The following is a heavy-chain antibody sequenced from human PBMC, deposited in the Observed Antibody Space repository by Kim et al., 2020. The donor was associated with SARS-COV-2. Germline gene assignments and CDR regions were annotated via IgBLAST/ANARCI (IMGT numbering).Heavy chain of an antibody. CDR2: MNPNSGNT. CDR3: ARVESLRFLEWLFVTPHRYGMDV. V-gene: IGHV1-8*01. D-gene: IGHD3-3*01. CDR1: GYTFTSYD. J-gene: IGHJ6*02. Sequence: ASVKVSCKASGYTFTSYDINWVRQATGQGLEWMGWMNPNSGNTGYAQKFQGRVTMTRNTSISTAYMELSSLRSEDTAVYYCARVESLRFLEWLFVTPHRYGMDVWGQGTTVTVSS.